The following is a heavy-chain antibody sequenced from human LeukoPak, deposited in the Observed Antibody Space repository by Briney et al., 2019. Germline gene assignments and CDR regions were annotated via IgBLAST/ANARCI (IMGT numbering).Heavy chain of an antibody. V-gene: IGHV1-8*03. D-gene: IGHD5-18*01. CDR2: MNPNGGNT. J-gene: IGHJ6*03. CDR3: ARGRYSYGSYYYYYMDV. Sequence: ASVKVSCKASGYTFTSYDINWVRQATGQGLEWMGWMNPNGGNTGYAQKFQGRVTITRNTSISTAYMELSSLRSEDTAVYYCARGRYSYGSYYYYYMDVWGKGTTVTVSS. CDR1: GYTFTSYD.